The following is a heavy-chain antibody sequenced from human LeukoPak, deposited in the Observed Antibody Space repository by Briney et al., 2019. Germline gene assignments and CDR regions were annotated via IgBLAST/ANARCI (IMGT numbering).Heavy chain of an antibody. CDR1: GFTFSDYW. V-gene: IGHV3-7*01. CDR2: IKQDGSQR. D-gene: IGHD6-6*01. CDR3: ARRGGSSSRRSPIDY. Sequence: GGSLRLSCTASGFTFSDYWMTWVRQAPGKGPEWVANIKQDGSQRYYVDSVGGRFTISRDNAKNSLFLQMNGLRAEDTAVYYCARRGGSSSRRSPIDYWGQGTLVTVSS. J-gene: IGHJ4*02.